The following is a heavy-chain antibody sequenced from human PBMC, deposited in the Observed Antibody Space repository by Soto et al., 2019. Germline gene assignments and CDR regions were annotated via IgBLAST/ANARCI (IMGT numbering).Heavy chain of an antibody. V-gene: IGHV3-23*01. J-gene: IGHJ6*02. D-gene: IGHD4-4*01. CDR1: GFTFSTYP. CDR3: AKPPVITAPYYYYDLDV. Sequence: EAQLLESGGGLVQPGGSLILSCAASGFTFSTYPMSWVRQAPGKGLEWVSGISGSGISTYYTDSVKGRFTISRDNSKNTVFLQMNSLRDEDTAVYYCAKPPVITAPYYYYDLDVCGQGTTVTVSS. CDR2: ISGSGIST.